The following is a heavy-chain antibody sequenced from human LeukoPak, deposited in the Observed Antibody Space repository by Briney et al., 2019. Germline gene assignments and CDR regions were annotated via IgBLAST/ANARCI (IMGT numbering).Heavy chain of an antibody. V-gene: IGHV3-21*01. CDR3: ARGRNVQIFDY. CDR2: ISSSSSYI. J-gene: IGHJ4*02. D-gene: IGHD1-1*01. CDR1: GFTFSSYS. Sequence: KAGGSLRLSCAASGFTFSSYSMNWVRQAPGKGLEWVSSISSSSSYIYYADSVKGRFTISRDNAKNSLCLQMNSLRAEDTAVYYCARGRNVQIFDYWGQGTLVTVSS.